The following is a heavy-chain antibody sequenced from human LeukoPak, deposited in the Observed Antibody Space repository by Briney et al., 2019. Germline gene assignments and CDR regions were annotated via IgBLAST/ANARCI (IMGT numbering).Heavy chain of an antibody. D-gene: IGHD3-10*02. CDR2: IGSDNKP. J-gene: IGHJ6*02. CDR1: GFTFSTYA. V-gene: IGHV3-23*01. CDR3: ARDLHNYVAIDL. Sequence: GGSLRLSCEDSGFTFSTYAMNWVRQAPGKGLEWVSSIGSDNKPHYSESVKGRFAISRDNSKSMLFLRLNSLRAEYTPLYYCARDLHNYVAIDLWARGTTVSVSS.